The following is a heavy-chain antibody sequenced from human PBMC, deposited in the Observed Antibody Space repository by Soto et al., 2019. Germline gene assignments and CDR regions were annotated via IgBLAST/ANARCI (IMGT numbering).Heavy chain of an antibody. CDR2: ISAYNGNT. CDR1: GYTFTSYG. V-gene: IGHV1-18*01. CDR3: ARAPPSPPDYFWGSYRQYYFDY. D-gene: IGHD3-16*02. J-gene: IGHJ4*02. Sequence: QVPLVQSGAEVKKPGASVKVSCKASGYTFTSYGISWVRQAPGQGLEWMGWISAYNGNTNYAQKLQGRVTMTTDTSTSTAYMELRSLRSDDTAVYYCARAPPSPPDYFWGSYRQYYFDYWGQGTLVTVSS.